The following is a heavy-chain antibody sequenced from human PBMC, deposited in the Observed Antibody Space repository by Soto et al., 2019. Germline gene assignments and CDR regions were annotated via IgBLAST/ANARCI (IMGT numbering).Heavy chain of an antibody. J-gene: IGHJ4*02. CDR3: GRVGFYDSSEYYFGS. CDR1: GFSVSYNY. Sequence: PGGSLRLSCAASGFSVSYNYLAWVRQAPGWGLKWVSVLSGGGGTYYADSVKGRFAISRDNSKNTLDLHINRPRVEDTGVYYCGRVGFYDSSEYYFGSWVKVGLLAVSS. D-gene: IGHD3-22*01. CDR2: LSGGGGT. V-gene: IGHV3-66*01.